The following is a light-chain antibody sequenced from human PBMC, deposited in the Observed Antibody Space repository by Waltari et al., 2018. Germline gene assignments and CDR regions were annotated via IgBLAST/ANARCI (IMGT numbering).Light chain of an antibody. Sequence: EIVLTQSPATLSLSPGDRATLSCRASQSVRSYLAWYQQKPGQAPRLLIYDASNRATGIPARFSGSGSGTDFTLTISSLEPEDFAVYYCQQRSNWPLTFGPGTKVDIK. CDR3: QQRSNWPLT. V-gene: IGKV3-11*01. CDR1: QSVRSY. CDR2: DAS. J-gene: IGKJ3*01.